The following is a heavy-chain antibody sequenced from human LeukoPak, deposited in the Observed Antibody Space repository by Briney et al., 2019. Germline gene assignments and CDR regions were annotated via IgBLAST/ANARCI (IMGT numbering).Heavy chain of an antibody. CDR1: GFTFDDYA. Sequence: PGRSLRLSCAASGFTFDDYAMHWVRQAPGKGLEWVSGISWNSGSIGYADSVKGRFTISRDNAKNSLYLQMNSLRAEDMALYYCAKYGTGPLDYWGQGTLVTVSS. V-gene: IGHV3-9*03. CDR2: ISWNSGSI. J-gene: IGHJ4*02. CDR3: AKYGTGPLDY. D-gene: IGHD3-10*01.